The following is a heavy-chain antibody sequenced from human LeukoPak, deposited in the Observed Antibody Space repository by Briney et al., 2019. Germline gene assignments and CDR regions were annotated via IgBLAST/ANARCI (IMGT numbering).Heavy chain of an antibody. CDR2: ISAYNGNT. CDR3: AREDSRYFFDY. V-gene: IGHV1-18*01. CDR1: GYTFTNYR. J-gene: IGHJ4*02. D-gene: IGHD6-13*01. Sequence: ASVKVSCKASGYTFTNYRISWVRQAPGQGLEWMGWISAYNGNTNYAQKLQGRVTMTTDTSTSTAYMELRSLRSDDTAVYYCAREDSRYFFDYGGQGTLVTISS.